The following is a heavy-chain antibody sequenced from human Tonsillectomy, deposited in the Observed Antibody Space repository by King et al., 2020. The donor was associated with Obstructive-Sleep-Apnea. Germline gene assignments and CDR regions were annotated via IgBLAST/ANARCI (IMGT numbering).Heavy chain of an antibody. J-gene: IGHJ6*02. CDR2: IYHSGST. D-gene: IGHD2-2*01. V-gene: IGHV4-4*02. CDR3: ARSTHYYYALDV. Sequence: QLQESGPGLVKPSGTLSLTCAVSGDSISSSHWWRWVRQPPGMGLGWIAGIYHSGSTNYNSSLKSRVTISVDESKNQFSLNLNSVTAADTAVYYCARSTHYYYALDVWGQGTTVTVSS. CDR1: GDSISSSHW.